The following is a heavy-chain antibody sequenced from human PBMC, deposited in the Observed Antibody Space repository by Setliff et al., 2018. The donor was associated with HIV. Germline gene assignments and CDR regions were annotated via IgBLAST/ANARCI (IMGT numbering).Heavy chain of an antibody. CDR3: AKGIRVAGTSHFDS. D-gene: IGHD6-19*01. Sequence: LRLSCAASGFTFSSYAMAWVRQAPGKGLEWVSQISGSAGSTVYADSMEGRFTISRDNFKDTLCLQMHSLRAEDTAVYYCAKGIRVAGTSHFDSWGQGALVTV. CDR1: GFTFSSYA. V-gene: IGHV3-23*01. J-gene: IGHJ4*02. CDR2: ISGSAGST.